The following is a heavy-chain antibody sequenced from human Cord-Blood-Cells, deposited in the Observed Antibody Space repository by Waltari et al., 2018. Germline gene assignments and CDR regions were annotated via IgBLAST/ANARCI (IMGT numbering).Heavy chain of an antibody. CDR3: AAPLSGYSGYDDAFDI. CDR1: GFTFTSSA. V-gene: IGHV1-58*01. D-gene: IGHD5-12*01. CDR2: IGVGSGNT. Sequence: QMQLVQSGPEVKKPGTSVKVSCKASGFTFTSSAVQWVRQARGQRLEWIGWIGVGSGNTNYAQEFQERVTITSDMSTSTAYMELSSLRSEDTAVYYCAAPLSGYSGYDDAFDIWGQGTMVTVSS. J-gene: IGHJ3*02.